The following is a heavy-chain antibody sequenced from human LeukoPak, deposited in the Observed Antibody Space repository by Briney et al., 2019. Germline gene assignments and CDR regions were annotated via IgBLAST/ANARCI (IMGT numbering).Heavy chain of an antibody. CDR1: GFSFISVW. CDR2: IASDGSST. Sequence: GGSLRLSCVGSGFSFISVWLNRVRQAPGKGLVWVSRIASDGSSTTYADSVKGRFSISRDNAKNTLYLQMNSLRVEDTAVYYCARGRPHGNDYWGQGTLVTVSS. D-gene: IGHD4-23*01. V-gene: IGHV3-74*01. J-gene: IGHJ4*02. CDR3: ARGRPHGNDY.